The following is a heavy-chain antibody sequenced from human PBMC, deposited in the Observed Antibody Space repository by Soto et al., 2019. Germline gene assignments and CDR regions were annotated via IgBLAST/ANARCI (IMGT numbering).Heavy chain of an antibody. Sequence: EVQLLESGGGLVQPGGSLRLSCAASGFTFSSYAMSWVRQAPGTGLEWVSAISGSGGSTYYADSVKGRFTISRDNSKNTLYLQMNSLRAEDTAVYYCANTLLGLLPPSIDYWGQGTLVTVSS. CDR3: ANTLLGLLPPSIDY. CDR1: GFTFSSYA. J-gene: IGHJ4*02. D-gene: IGHD2-15*01. V-gene: IGHV3-23*01. CDR2: ISGSGGST.